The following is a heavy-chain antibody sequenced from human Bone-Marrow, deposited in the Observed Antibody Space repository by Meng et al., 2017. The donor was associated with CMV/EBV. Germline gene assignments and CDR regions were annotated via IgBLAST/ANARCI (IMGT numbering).Heavy chain of an antibody. CDR1: GVIFNDYA. Sequence: SVKVSCKTSGVIFNDYAISWVRQAPGQGLEWVGGIVPVFGTANYAQKLQGRVTITTDKSTSTVYMDLSSLRSEDTAVYYCAREGREHTYGFLLSYFDDWGQGTLVTVSS. V-gene: IGHV1-69*05. CDR2: IVPVFGTA. J-gene: IGHJ4*02. CDR3: AREGREHTYGFLLSYFDD. D-gene: IGHD5-18*01.